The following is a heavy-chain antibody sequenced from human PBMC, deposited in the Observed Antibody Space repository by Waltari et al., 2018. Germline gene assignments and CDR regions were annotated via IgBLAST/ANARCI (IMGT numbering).Heavy chain of an antibody. D-gene: IGHD6-13*01. V-gene: IGHV1-3*01. CDR2: INAGNGNT. Sequence: QVQDVQSGAEVKKPGASVKVSCKASGYTFTNYAMHLVRQAPGQRLEWMGWINAGNGNTKYSQKFQGRVTITRDTSASTAYMELSSLRSEDTAVYYCARDHSSSWFGAFDIWGQGTMVTVSS. J-gene: IGHJ3*02. CDR1: GYTFTNYA. CDR3: ARDHSSSWFGAFDI.